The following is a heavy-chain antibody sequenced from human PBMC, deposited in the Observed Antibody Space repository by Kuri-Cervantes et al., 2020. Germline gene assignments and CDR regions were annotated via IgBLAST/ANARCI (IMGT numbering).Heavy chain of an antibody. D-gene: IGHD5-18*01. Sequence: SVKVSCKASGYTFTGCYMHWVRQAPGQGLEWMGGIIPIFGTANYAQKFQGRVTITTDESTSTAYMELSSLRSEDTAVYYCARDVQLWFFDYWGQGTLVTVSS. CDR1: GYTFTGCY. J-gene: IGHJ4*02. CDR3: ARDVQLWFFDY. CDR2: IIPIFGTA. V-gene: IGHV1-69*05.